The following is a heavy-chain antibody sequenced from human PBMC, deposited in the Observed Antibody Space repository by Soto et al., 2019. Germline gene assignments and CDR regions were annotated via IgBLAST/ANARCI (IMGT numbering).Heavy chain of an antibody. CDR3: ARKGIAAVEI. CDR1: GDSVSSDSAA. CDR2: TYYRSKWYH. D-gene: IGHD6-13*01. V-gene: IGHV6-1*01. Sequence: SQTLSLTCAISGDSVSSDSAAWTWIRQSPSRGLEWLGRTYYRSKWYHDYAVSVNSRIYICPDTSKNQFSLHLNSVIPEDTAVYYCARKGIAAVEIWGQGTMVTVSS. J-gene: IGHJ3*02.